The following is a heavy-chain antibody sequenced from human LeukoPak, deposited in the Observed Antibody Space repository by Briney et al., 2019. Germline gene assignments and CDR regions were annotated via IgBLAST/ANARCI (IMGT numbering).Heavy chain of an antibody. CDR2: TTSSGDNT. V-gene: IGHV3-23*01. CDR3: VRGSRGNYDT. D-gene: IGHD3-22*01. CDR1: GFTFSSYA. J-gene: IGHJ5*02. Sequence: GASLRLSCAASGFTFSSYAMCWVRQAPGKGLQWVSSTTSSGDNTYYADSVNGRFTISRDNTKNTLHLQVNSLRAEDTAVYYCVRGSRGNYDTWGQGTLVTVSS.